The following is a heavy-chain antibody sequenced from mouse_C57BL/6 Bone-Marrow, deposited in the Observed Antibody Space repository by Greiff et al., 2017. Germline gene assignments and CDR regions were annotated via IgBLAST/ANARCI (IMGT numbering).Heavy chain of an antibody. CDR2: IYPGGGYT. V-gene: IGHV1-63*01. CDR3: ARWGISGDFDY. D-gene: IGHD3-2*02. J-gene: IGHJ2*01. Sequence: VMLVESGAELVRPGTSVKMSCKASGYTFTNYWIGWAKQRPGHGLEWIGDIYPGGGYTNYNEKFKGKATLTADKSSSTAYMQFSSLTSEDSAIYYCARWGISGDFDYWGQGTTLTVSS. CDR1: GYTFTNYW.